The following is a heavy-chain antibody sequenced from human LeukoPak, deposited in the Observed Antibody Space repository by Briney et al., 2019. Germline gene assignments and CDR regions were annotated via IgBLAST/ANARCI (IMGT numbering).Heavy chain of an antibody. V-gene: IGHV3-21*01. Sequence: GGSLRLSCAASGFTFSSYSMNWVRQAPGKGLEWVSSISSSSSYIYYADSVKGRSTISRDNAKNSLYLQMNSLRAEDMAVYYCARDAYSGYVEPDYWGQGTLVTVSS. J-gene: IGHJ4*02. CDR2: ISSSSSYI. CDR3: ARDAYSGYVEPDY. CDR1: GFTFSSYS. D-gene: IGHD5-12*01.